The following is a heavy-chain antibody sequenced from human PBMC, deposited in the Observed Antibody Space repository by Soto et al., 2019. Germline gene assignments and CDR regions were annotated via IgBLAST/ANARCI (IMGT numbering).Heavy chain of an antibody. CDR2: INHSGST. CDR1: GGSFSGYY. V-gene: IGHV4-34*01. CDR3: ARVVRLHDYGYDYYYYGMDV. J-gene: IGHJ6*02. D-gene: IGHD4-17*01. Sequence: SETLSLTCAVYGGSFSGYYWSWIRQPPGKGLEWIGEINHSGSTNYNPSLKSRVTISVDTSKNQFSLKLSSVTAADTAVYYCARVVRLHDYGYDYYYYGMDVWGQGTTVTVSS.